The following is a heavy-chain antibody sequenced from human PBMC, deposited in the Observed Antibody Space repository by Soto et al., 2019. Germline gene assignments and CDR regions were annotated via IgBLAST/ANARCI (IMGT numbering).Heavy chain of an antibody. V-gene: IGHV3-33*01. Sequence: QVQLVESGGGVVQPGRSLRLSCAASGFTFSSYGMHWVRQAPGKGLEWVAVIWYDGSNKYYADSVKGRFTISRDNSKNTLYLQMNSLRAEDTAVYYCARTNSSGFYCDYWGQGTLVTVSS. CDR3: ARTNSSGFYCDY. J-gene: IGHJ4*02. D-gene: IGHD6-19*01. CDR1: GFTFSSYG. CDR2: IWYDGSNK.